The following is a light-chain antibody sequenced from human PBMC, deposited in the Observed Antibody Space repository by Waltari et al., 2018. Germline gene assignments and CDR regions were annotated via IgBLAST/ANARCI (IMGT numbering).Light chain of an antibody. Sequence: SSELTPDPAVSVALGQSVRITCQGASLRTSSAIWYQQKSGQAPILVRFGKNKLPSGIPDRFSGYNSESTTSLTITGAQAEDEADYYCSSRDSSASHVLFAGGTKVTVL. CDR1: SLRTSS. J-gene: IGLJ2*01. V-gene: IGLV3-19*01. CDR3: SSRDSSASHVL. CDR2: GKN.